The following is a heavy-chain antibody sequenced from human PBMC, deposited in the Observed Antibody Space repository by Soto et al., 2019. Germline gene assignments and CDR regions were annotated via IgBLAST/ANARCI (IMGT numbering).Heavy chain of an antibody. CDR2: ISSSSGTI. CDR1: GFGFNTYG. Sequence: EVQLVASGGGLVQPGGSLRLSCAASGFGFNTYGMHWVRQAPGKGLEWVSYISSSSGTIYYTDSAKGRFTISRDNAKNSLYLQMNSLRDEDTAVYYCARDPKRNDGFGLDYWGLGTLVTVSS. D-gene: IGHD1-1*01. J-gene: IGHJ4*02. V-gene: IGHV3-48*02. CDR3: ARDPKRNDGFGLDY.